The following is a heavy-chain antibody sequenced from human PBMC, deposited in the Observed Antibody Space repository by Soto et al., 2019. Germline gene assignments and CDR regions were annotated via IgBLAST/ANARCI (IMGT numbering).Heavy chain of an antibody. CDR1: GYSFTSYD. CDR3: ARGRGGAVAGRRDRTINWSRQQNWFDP. V-gene: IGHV1-8*01. Sequence: XSVKVSCKASGYSFTSYDSNWVRQATGQGLEWMGWMNPNSGNTGYAQKFQGRVTMTRNTSISTAYMELSSLRSEDTAVYYCARGRGGAVAGRRDRTINWSRQQNWFDPWGQGTLVTVSS. CDR2: MNPNSGNT. J-gene: IGHJ5*02. D-gene: IGHD6-19*01.